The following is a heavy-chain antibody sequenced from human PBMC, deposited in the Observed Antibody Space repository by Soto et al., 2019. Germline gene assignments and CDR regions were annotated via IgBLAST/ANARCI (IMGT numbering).Heavy chain of an antibody. Sequence: GGSLRLSCAASGFTFSSYGMHWVRQAPGKGLDWVAVISYDGSNKYYADSVKGRFTISRDNSKNTLYLQMNSLRAEDTAVYYCAKAPCRSGGSCYPYVLFPGPSNWFDPWGQGTLVTVSS. V-gene: IGHV3-30*18. CDR1: GFTFSSYG. CDR2: ISYDGSNK. D-gene: IGHD2-15*01. CDR3: AKAPCRSGGSCYPYVLFPGPSNWFDP. J-gene: IGHJ5*02.